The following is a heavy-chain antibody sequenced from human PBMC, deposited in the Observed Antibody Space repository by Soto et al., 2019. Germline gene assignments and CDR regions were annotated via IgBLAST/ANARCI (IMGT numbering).Heavy chain of an antibody. V-gene: IGHV3-30-3*01. J-gene: IGHJ4*02. D-gene: IGHD6-19*01. CDR2: ISYDGSNK. CDR1: GFTFSSYA. Sequence: QVQLVESGGGVVQPGRSLRLSCAASGFTFSSYAMHWVRQAPGKGLEWVAVISYDGSNKYYADSVKGRFTISRDNSKKTLYLQMNSLRAEDTAVYYCAREGWSDDQMAKTSIDYWGQGTLVTVSS. CDR3: AREGWSDDQMAKTSIDY.